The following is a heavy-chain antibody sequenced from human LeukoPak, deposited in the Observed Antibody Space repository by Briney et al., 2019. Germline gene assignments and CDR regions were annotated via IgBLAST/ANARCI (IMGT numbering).Heavy chain of an antibody. CDR3: ARVYYDFWSGYEANAFDI. V-gene: IGHV4-59*01. D-gene: IGHD3-3*01. Sequence: SETLSLTCTVSGGSISSYYWSWIRQPPGKGLEWIGYIYYSGSTNYNPSLKRRVTISVDTSKNQFSLKLSSVTAADTAVYYCARVYYDFWSGYEANAFDIWGQGTMVTVSS. CDR1: GGSISSYY. CDR2: IYYSGST. J-gene: IGHJ3*02.